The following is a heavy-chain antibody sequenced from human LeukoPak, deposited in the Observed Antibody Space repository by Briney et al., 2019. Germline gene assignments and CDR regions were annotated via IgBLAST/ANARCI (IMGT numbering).Heavy chain of an antibody. D-gene: IGHD7-27*01. Sequence: GGSLRLSCAASGFTFSSYAMSWVRQAPGKGLEWVSAISGSGGSTYYADSMKGRFTISRDNSKNTLYLQMNSLRAEDTAVYYCAKTGAGYYYMDVWGKGTTVTVSS. V-gene: IGHV3-23*01. CDR2: ISGSGGST. CDR1: GFTFSSYA. J-gene: IGHJ6*03. CDR3: AKTGAGYYYMDV.